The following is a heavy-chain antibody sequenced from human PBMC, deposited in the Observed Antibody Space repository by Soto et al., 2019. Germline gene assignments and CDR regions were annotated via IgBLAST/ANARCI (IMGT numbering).Heavy chain of an antibody. Sequence: PXGSLRLSCAASGVTFSSYGMHWVRQAPGKGLEWVAVISYDGSNKYYADSVKGRFTISRDNSKNTLYLQMNSLRAEDTAVYYCAKYVTPWAALYLGYFDYWGQGTLVTVSS. V-gene: IGHV3-30*18. CDR2: ISYDGSNK. J-gene: IGHJ4*02. CDR1: GVTFSSYG. CDR3: AKYVTPWAALYLGYFDY. D-gene: IGHD3-16*01.